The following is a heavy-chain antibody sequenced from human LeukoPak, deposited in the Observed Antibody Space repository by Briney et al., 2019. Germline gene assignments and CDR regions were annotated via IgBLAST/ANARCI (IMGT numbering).Heavy chain of an antibody. CDR1: GFPFSSWP. CDR3: TTIHY. Sequence: PGTSLRLSCAASGFPFSSWPVDWVHQAPGRGLEWITTISHDGSQTYYADSVKGRFIISRDNSKNTLSLQMNSLRVEDTGMYYCTTIHYWGQGTLITVSS. V-gene: IGHV3-33*05. CDR2: ISHDGSQT. J-gene: IGHJ4*02.